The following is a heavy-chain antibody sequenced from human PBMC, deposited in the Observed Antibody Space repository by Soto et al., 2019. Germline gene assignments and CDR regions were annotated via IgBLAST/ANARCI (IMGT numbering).Heavy chain of an antibody. D-gene: IGHD1-26*01. CDR3: ARDRGGIVGAPASWFDP. CDR1: GGSISSYY. Sequence: PSETLSLTCTVSGGSISSYYWSWIRQPPGKGLEWIEYIYYGGSTNYNPSLKSRVTISVDTSKNQFSLKLSSVTAADTAVYYCARDRGGIVGAPASWFDPWGQGTLVTVSS. V-gene: IGHV4-59*01. J-gene: IGHJ5*02. CDR2: IYYGGST.